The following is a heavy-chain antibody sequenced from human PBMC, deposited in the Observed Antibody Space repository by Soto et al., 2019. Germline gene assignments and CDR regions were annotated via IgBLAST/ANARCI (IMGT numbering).Heavy chain of an antibody. CDR3: ARDRIVVVPAAMPGDANYYYYYGMDV. Sequence: EVQLVESEGGLVQPGGSLRLSCAASGFTFSYYDMHWVRQATGKGLEWVSAIGTAGDTYYPGSVKGRFTISRENAKNSLYLQMNGLRAEDTAVYYCARDRIVVVPAAMPGDANYYYYYGMDVWGQGTTVTVSS. J-gene: IGHJ6*02. CDR2: IGTAGDT. D-gene: IGHD2-2*01. V-gene: IGHV3-13*01. CDR1: GFTFSYYD.